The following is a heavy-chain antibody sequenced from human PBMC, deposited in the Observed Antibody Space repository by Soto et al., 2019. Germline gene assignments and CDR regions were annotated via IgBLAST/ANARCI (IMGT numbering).Heavy chain of an antibody. J-gene: IGHJ4*02. Sequence: ASVKVSCKASGYTFTSYDINWVRQATGQGLEWMGWMNPNSGNTGYAQKFQGRVTMTRNTSISTAYMELSSLRSEDTAVYYCERMLQPPYYYESSGYYLDYWGQGTLVTVSS. D-gene: IGHD3-22*01. CDR2: MNPNSGNT. CDR1: GYTFTSYD. CDR3: ERMLQPPYYYESSGYYLDY. V-gene: IGHV1-8*01.